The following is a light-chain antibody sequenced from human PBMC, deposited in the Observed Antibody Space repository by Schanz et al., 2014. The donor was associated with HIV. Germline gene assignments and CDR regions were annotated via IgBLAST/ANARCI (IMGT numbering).Light chain of an antibody. V-gene: IGLV2-14*01. CDR1: SSDVGGYNY. Sequence: QSALTQPPSASGSPGQSVTISCTGTSSDVGGYNYVSWYQQHPGKAPQLMIYEVSNRPSGVSNRFSGSKSGNTASLTISGLQPDDEADYYCCSYTTSTTRVFGGGTKLTVL. CDR3: CSYTTSTTRV. CDR2: EVS. J-gene: IGLJ3*02.